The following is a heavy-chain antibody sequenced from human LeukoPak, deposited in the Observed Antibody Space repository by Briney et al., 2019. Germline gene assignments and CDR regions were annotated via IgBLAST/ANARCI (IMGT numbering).Heavy chain of an antibody. D-gene: IGHD6-19*01. CDR1: SDSLSSYY. CDR3: ARLPPLRIAVAGLRNWYFDL. CDR2: IYYSGST. J-gene: IGHJ2*01. V-gene: IGHV4-59*01. Sequence: PSETLSLTCAVHSDSLSSYYRTWIRQPPGKGLEWIGYIYYSGSTNYNPSLKSRVTISVDTSKNQFSLKLSSVTAADTAVYYCARLPPLRIAVAGLRNWYFDLWGRGALVTVSS.